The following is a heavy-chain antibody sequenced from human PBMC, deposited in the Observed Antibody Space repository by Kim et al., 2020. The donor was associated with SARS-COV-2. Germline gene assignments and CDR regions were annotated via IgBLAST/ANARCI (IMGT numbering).Heavy chain of an antibody. V-gene: IGHV4-34*01. Sequence: SETLSLTCAVYGGSFSGYYWSWIRQPPGKGLEWIGEINHSGSTNYNPSLKSRVTISVDTSKNQFSLKLSSVTAADTAVYYCAREILTKRRFDYWGQGTLVTVSS. CDR2: INHSGST. CDR3: AREILTKRRFDY. D-gene: IGHD3-9*01. J-gene: IGHJ4*02. CDR1: GGSFSGYY.